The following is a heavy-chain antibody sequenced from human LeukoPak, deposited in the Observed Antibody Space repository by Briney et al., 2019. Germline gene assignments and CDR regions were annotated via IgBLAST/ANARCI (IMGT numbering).Heavy chain of an antibody. D-gene: IGHD1-7*01. Sequence: ASVKVSCKASGGTFSSYAINWVRQATGQGLEWMGRMNPNSGNTGYAQKFQGRVTMTRNTSISTAYMELSSLRSEDTAVYYCARVFDWNYFNWFDPWGQGTLVTVSS. CDR3: ARVFDWNYFNWFDP. J-gene: IGHJ5*02. CDR1: GGTFSSYA. CDR2: MNPNSGNT. V-gene: IGHV1-8*02.